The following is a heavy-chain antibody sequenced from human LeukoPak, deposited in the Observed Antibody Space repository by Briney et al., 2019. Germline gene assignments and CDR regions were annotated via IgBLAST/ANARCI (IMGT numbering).Heavy chain of an antibody. CDR1: GGSISSDSSY. CDR2: IYYTGRT. V-gene: IGHV4-39*02. D-gene: IGHD3-10*01. CDR3: ARRNVPGGGNWSDL. J-gene: IGHJ5*02. Sequence: SETLSLTCTVSGGSISSDSSYWDWIRQPPGEGLEWMGAIYYTGRTDYNPSLKSRVTISIDTSKDDFSLRLTSVTAADTAVYYCARRNVPGGGNWSDLWGQGTLVSVSS.